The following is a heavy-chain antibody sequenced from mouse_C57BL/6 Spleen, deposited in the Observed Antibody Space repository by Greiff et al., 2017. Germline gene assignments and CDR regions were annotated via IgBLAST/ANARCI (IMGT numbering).Heavy chain of an antibody. V-gene: IGHV1-80*01. J-gene: IGHJ2*01. D-gene: IGHD1-1*01. CDR2: IYPGDGDT. CDR1: GYAFSSYW. CDR3: ARWGYYGSIDY. Sequence: QVQLQQSGAELVKPGASVKISCKASGYAFSSYWMNWVKQRPGKGLEWIGQIYPGDGDTNYNGKFKGKATLTADKSSSTAYMQLSSLTSEDSAVYFCARWGYYGSIDYWGQGTTLTVSS.